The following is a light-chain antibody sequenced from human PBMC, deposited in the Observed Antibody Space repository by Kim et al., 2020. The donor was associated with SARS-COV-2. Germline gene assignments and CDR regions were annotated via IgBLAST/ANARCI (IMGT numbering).Light chain of an antibody. CDR1: NFGSKS. J-gene: IGLJ2*01. CDR3: QVWDNTSDQVV. V-gene: IGLV3-21*03. Sequence: AQGSRAGVTGGEDNFGSKSVRWYRQKPGQGHVMVVSYDSDRPSGIPERFSGSNSGNTATLFIRRVGAGDEADYYCQVWDNTSDQVVFGGGTQVTVL. CDR2: YDS.